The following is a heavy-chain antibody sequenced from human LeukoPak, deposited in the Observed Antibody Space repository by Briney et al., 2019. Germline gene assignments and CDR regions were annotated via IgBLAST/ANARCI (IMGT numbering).Heavy chain of an antibody. CDR1: GYTFTGYY. J-gene: IGHJ4*01. V-gene: IGHV1-2*02. D-gene: IGHD1-7*01. CDR2: INPNSGGT. Sequence: GASVKVSCKASGYTFTGYYMHWVRQAPGQVLECMGWINPNSGGTNYAQKFQGRVTMTRDTSISTAYMELSRLRSDDTAVYYCARVAITGTPDLDYWGQGTLVTVSS. CDR3: ARVAITGTPDLDY.